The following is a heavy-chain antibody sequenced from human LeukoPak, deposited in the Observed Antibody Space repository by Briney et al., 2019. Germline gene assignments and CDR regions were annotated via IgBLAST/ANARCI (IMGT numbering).Heavy chain of an antibody. D-gene: IGHD5-18*01. V-gene: IGHV4-39*01. CDR3: ARLGYSYGQVDY. Sequence: KPSETLSLTCTVSGGSISSSSYYRGWIRQPPGKGLEWIGSIYYSGSTYYNPSLKSRVTISVDTSKNQFSLKLSSVTAADTAVYYCARLGYSYGQVDYWGQGTLVTVSS. CDR1: GGSISSSSYY. CDR2: IYYSGST. J-gene: IGHJ4*02.